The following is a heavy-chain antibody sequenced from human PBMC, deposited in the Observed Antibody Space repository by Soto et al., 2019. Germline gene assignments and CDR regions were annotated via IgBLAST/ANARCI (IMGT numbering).Heavy chain of an antibody. J-gene: IGHJ4*02. CDR3: ARGVLGATTYFDY. D-gene: IGHD1-26*01. V-gene: IGHV4-38-2*01. CDR1: GYSISSDYY. CDR2: KYHSGST. Sequence: PSETLSLTCAVSGYSISSDYYWGWIRQPPGKGLEWIASKYHSGSTYYNPSLKSRVTISVDTSKNQLSLELSSVTAADTAVYYCARGVLGATTYFDYWGQGTLVTVSS.